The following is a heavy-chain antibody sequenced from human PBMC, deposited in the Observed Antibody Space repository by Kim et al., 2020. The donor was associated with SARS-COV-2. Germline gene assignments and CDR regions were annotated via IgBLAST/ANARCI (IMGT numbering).Heavy chain of an antibody. V-gene: IGHV3-33*01. D-gene: IGHD6-19*01. CDR2: IWYDGSNK. CDR3: AREMTFIVVADTSASYYGMDG. CDR1: GFTFSSYG. Sequence: GGSLRLSCAASGFTFSSYGMHWVRQAPGKGLEWVAVIWYDGSNKYYADSVKGRFTISRDKSKNTLYLQMNSLRAEDTAVYYCAREMTFIVVADTSASYYGMDGWGQGTTVTVSS. J-gene: IGHJ6*02.